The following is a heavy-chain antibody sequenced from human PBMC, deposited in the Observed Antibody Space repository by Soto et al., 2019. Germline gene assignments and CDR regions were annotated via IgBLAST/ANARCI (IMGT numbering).Heavy chain of an antibody. V-gene: IGHV3-15*05. CDR1: GFTFSNAW. CDR2: IKSDPDGGTI. CDR3: TTSWEWEKLYFDY. D-gene: IGHD1-26*01. Sequence: EVQLVESGGGLVKPGGSLRLSCAASGFTFSNAWMTWVRQPPGKGLEWVGQIKSDPDGGTIDYATPVKGRFTISRDDSKNTLYLQMNNLNTEDTGVYYCTTSWEWEKLYFDYWGQGTLVTVSS. J-gene: IGHJ4*02.